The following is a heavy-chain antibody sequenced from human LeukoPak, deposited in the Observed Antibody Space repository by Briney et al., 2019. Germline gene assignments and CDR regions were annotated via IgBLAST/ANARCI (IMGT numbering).Heavy chain of an antibody. V-gene: IGHV3-74*01. Sequence: GGSLRLSCAASGCTFSSYWRHWVRQAPGKGLVWVSRINSDGSSTSYAASVKGRFPISRDNAKNTLYLQMNSLIAEDTAVYYCARDFPVTTDAFDIWGQGTMVTVSS. CDR3: ARDFPVTTDAFDI. D-gene: IGHD4-17*01. J-gene: IGHJ3*02. CDR1: GCTFSSYW. CDR2: INSDGSST.